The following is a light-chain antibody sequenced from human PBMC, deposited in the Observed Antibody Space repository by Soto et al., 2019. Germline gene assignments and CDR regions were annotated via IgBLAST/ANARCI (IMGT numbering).Light chain of an antibody. V-gene: IGLV1-44*01. CDR3: AAWDESLNGVL. Sequence: QSVLTQPPSASGTPGQKVTISCSGTRSNIGSNTVNWYQQLPGTAPKFLIYKNTQRPSGVPDRFSGSKSGTSASLAISGLQSEDEADYYWAAWDESLNGVLFGGGTKRTVL. J-gene: IGLJ2*01. CDR1: RSNIGSNT. CDR2: KNT.